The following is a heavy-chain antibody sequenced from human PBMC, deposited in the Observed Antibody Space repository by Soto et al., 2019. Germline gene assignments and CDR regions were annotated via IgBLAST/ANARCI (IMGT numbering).Heavy chain of an antibody. CDR1: GGSISSYY. D-gene: IGHD5-18*01. J-gene: IGHJ4*02. CDR2: IYYSGST. CDR3: ARQLRGYSYGYVFDY. Sequence: SETLSLTCTVSGGSISSYYWSWIRQPPGKGLEWIGYIYYSGSTNYNPSLKSRVTISVDTSKNQFSLKLSSVTAADTAVYYCARQLRGYSYGYVFDYWGQGTLVPVSS. V-gene: IGHV4-59*08.